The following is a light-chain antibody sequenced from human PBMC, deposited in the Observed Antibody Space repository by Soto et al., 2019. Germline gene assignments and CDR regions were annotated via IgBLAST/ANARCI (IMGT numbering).Light chain of an antibody. J-gene: IGLJ2*01. Sequence: QSVLTQPPSASGTPGQTVTITCSGSSSNIGSDYVFWYQQLPGTAPRLLIYRDIQRPSGVPDRFSGSKSGSSGSLAISGLRSEDEAVYYCATSDVSLRGVVFGGGTKLTVL. CDR1: SSNIGSDY. V-gene: IGLV1-47*01. CDR3: ATSDVSLRGVV. CDR2: RDI.